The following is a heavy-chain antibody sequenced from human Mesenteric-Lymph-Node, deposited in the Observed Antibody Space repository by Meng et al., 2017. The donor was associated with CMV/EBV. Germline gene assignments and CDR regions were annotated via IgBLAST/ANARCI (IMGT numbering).Heavy chain of an antibody. CDR2: ISGSDSST. D-gene: IGHD3-3*01. J-gene: IGHJ4*02. CDR1: GFTFSSYA. CDR3: AKATSYYDFWSGYSA. V-gene: IGHV3-23*01. Sequence: GGSLRLSCAASGFTFSSYAMSWVRQAPGKGLEWVSAISGSDSSTYYADSLKGRFTISRDNSKNTLFLQMNSLRAEDTAVYYCAKATSYYDFWSGYSAWGQGTLVTVSS.